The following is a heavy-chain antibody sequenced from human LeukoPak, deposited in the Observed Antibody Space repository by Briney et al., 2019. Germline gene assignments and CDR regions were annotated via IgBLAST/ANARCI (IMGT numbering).Heavy chain of an antibody. V-gene: IGHV3-21*05. CDR3: ARDTFQPGLIDC. CDR1: GFTFSLYA. CDR2: INDVSGDI. Sequence: GGSLRLFCAASGFTFSLYAMNWVRQAPGKGLEWVSYINDVSGDIHYADSVKGRFTISRDNAKNTLYLQMNSLRAEDTAVYYCARDTFQPGLIDCWGQGTLVTVSS. J-gene: IGHJ4*02. D-gene: IGHD2-2*01.